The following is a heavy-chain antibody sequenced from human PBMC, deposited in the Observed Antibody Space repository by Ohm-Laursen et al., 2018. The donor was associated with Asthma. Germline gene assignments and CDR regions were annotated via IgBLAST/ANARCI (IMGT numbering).Heavy chain of an antibody. CDR3: AKSSGYDGRGFLGDY. V-gene: IGHV3-30-3*02. D-gene: IGHD5-12*01. J-gene: IGHJ4*02. CDR1: GFTFRSYA. CDR2: GGSYYDGGLK. Sequence: SLRLSCAASGFTFRSYAMHWVRQAPGKGLEWVAVGGSYYDGGLKYYADSVNGRFTVSRDDSKNTLYLQMNSLRPDDTAVYYCAKSSGYDGRGFLGDYWGQGTLVTVSS.